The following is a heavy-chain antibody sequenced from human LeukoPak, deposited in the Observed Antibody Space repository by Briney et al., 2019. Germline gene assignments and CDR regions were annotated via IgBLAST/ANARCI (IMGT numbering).Heavy chain of an antibody. V-gene: IGHV4-38-2*02. Sequence: SETLSLTCSVSGYSISSGYYWGWIRQPPEKGLEWIGSIYHSGITYYNPSLKSRVTISVDTSKNQFSLKLSSVTAADTAVYYCARTTGLIDYWGQGTLVTVSS. CDR1: GYSISSGYY. D-gene: IGHD1-1*01. J-gene: IGHJ4*02. CDR2: IYHSGIT. CDR3: ARTTGLIDY.